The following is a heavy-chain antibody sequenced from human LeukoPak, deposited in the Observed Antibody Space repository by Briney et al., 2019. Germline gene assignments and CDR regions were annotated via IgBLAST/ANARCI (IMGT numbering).Heavy chain of an antibody. CDR1: GYTFTGYY. V-gene: IGHV1-2*02. J-gene: IGHJ5*02. CDR3: ARAYCSSTSCYMEYNWFDP. D-gene: IGHD2-2*02. Sequence: ASVKVSCKASGYTFTGYYMHWVRQAPGQGLEWMGWINPNSGGTNHVQKFQGRVTMTRDTSISTAYMELSRLRSDDTAVYYCARAYCSSTSCYMEYNWFDPWGQGTLVTVSS. CDR2: INPNSGGT.